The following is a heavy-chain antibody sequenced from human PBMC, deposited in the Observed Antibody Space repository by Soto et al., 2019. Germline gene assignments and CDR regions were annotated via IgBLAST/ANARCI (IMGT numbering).Heavy chain of an antibody. CDR2: ISYDGSNK. V-gene: IGHV3-30*03. CDR3: VRVGARFVWNVINDAFDI. CDR1: GFTFSIYG. D-gene: IGHD3-10*01. Sequence: QVQLVESGGGVVQPGGSLRLSCEVSGFTFSIYGVQWVRQAPGKGLECVAGISYDGSNKYYVDSVKGRFTISRDNSKSMLYLQMNSLRPEDTAVYYCVRVGARFVWNVINDAFDIWGLGIKVTVAS. J-gene: IGHJ3*02.